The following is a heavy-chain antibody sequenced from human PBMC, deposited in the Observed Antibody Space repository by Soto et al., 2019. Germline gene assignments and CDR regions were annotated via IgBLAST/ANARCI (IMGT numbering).Heavy chain of an antibody. Sequence: ASVKVSCKASGGTFSSYTISWVRQAPGQGLEWMGRIIPILGIANYAQKFQGRVTITADKSTSTAYMELSSLRSEDTAVYYCARERSGYDPYYFDYWGQGTPVTVSS. D-gene: IGHD5-12*01. CDR2: IIPILGIA. CDR3: ARERSGYDPYYFDY. CDR1: GGTFSSYT. J-gene: IGHJ4*02. V-gene: IGHV1-69*04.